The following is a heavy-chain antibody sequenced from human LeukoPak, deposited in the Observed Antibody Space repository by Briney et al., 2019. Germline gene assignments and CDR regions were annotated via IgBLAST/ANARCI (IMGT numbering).Heavy chain of an antibody. CDR3: ARGSWADY. V-gene: IGHV3-48*02. CDR2: ISDSGSTR. Sequence: GGSLRLSCAASGFTFSSYTMNWVRQTPGKGLEWVSYISDSGSTRYYADSVKGRFTISRDNAKNSLYLQMNSLRDDDTAVYYCARGSWADYWGQGTLVTVSS. J-gene: IGHJ4*02. D-gene: IGHD1-26*01. CDR1: GFTFSSYT.